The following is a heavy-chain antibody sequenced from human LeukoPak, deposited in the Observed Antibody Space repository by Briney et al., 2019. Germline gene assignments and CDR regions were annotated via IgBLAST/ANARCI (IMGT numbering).Heavy chain of an antibody. D-gene: IGHD4-17*01. CDR1: GYTFTSYD. V-gene: IGHV1-8*01. Sequence: ASVRVSCKASGYTFTSYDINWVRQATAHGLEWMGWINPNSGNTGYAQKFQGRVTMTRNTSISTAYMELSSLRSEDTAVYYCARDRPCEYYGDYAILDYWGQGTLVTVSS. CDR3: ARDRPCEYYGDYAILDY. CDR2: INPNSGNT. J-gene: IGHJ4*02.